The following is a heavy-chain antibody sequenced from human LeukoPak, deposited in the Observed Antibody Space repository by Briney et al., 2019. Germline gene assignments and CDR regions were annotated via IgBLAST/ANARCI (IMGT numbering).Heavy chain of an antibody. CDR3: ARTYYYDSSDYSALGY. CDR2: IKQDGSEK. V-gene: IGHV3-7*01. Sequence: GGSLRLSCAASGFTFSSYWMNWVRQAPGKGLEWVANIKQDGSEKYYVDSVKGRFTISRDNAKNSLYPQMNSLRAEDTAVYYCARTYYYDSSDYSALGYWGQGTLVTVSS. D-gene: IGHD3-22*01. CDR1: GFTFSSYW. J-gene: IGHJ4*02.